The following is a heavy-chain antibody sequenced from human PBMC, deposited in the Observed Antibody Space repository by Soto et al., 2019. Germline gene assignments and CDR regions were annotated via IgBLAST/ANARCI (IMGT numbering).Heavy chain of an antibody. Sequence: QVQLVQSGAEVKKPGASVRVSCQTSAYTFTNYAVSWVRQSPGQGLEWMGWISGDNGNTIYAQKFQGRVTMTTDTSPRKAYMELGSLRSDDTAVYYCATGLLGYCSGGSCYSDSWGQGTVVTVSS. CDR2: ISGDNGNT. CDR3: ATGLLGYCSGGSCYSDS. D-gene: IGHD2-15*01. J-gene: IGHJ4*02. V-gene: IGHV1-18*01. CDR1: AYTFTNYA.